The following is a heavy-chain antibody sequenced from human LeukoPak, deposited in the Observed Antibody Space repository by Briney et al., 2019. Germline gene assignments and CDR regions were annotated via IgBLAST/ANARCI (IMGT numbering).Heavy chain of an antibody. V-gene: IGHV3-23*01. CDR1: GFSVSNFG. D-gene: IGHD6-19*01. CDR2: ISVNGETT. Sequence: GGSLRLSCAVSGFSVSNFGMSWVRQALGKGLEWISAISVNGETTYYADSVRGRFIISRDNSKNTLYLQLSSLRAEDTAVYYCAQGYSSGWYPYWGQGSLVSVSS. J-gene: IGHJ4*02. CDR3: AQGYSSGWYPY.